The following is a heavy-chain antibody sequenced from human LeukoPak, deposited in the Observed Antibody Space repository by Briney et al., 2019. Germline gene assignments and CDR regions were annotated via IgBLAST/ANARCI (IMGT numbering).Heavy chain of an antibody. CDR2: IQQDGSEI. CDR3: AKGLYDYALDV. Sequence: GGSLRLSCAASGFTFSNYWMSWVRQAPGKGPEWVANIQQDGSEIYYVDSVKGRFTISRDNAKNALYLQMNSLRAEDTAIYYCAKGLYDYALDVWGQGTAVTVSS. CDR1: GFTFSNYW. J-gene: IGHJ6*02. V-gene: IGHV3-7*03.